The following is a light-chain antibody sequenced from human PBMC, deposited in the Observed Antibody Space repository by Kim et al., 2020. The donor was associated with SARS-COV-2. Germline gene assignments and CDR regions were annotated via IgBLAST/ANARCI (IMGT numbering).Light chain of an antibody. CDR3: QQRANWYS. CDR2: DAS. J-gene: IGKJ2*03. V-gene: IGKV3-11*01. Sequence: LSLSPGESATLSCRASQSVSNDLAWYQQKPGQAPRLLIFDASNRATGIPARFSGSGSGTDFTLTISSLEPEDFAVYYCQQRANWYSFGQGTKLEI. CDR1: QSVSND.